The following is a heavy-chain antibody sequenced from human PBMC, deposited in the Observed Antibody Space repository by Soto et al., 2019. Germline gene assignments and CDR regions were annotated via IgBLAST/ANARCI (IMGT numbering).Heavy chain of an antibody. Sequence: ESGGDLVQPGGSLRFSCAASGFTFSSFWITWVRQAPGKGLGWVANINQDGSEKHYVDSVKGRFTLSRDNAENSVYLQMNSLRADDTAVYYCARDFGVQELDYWGQGTLVTVSA. D-gene: IGHD3-3*01. CDR2: INQDGSEK. CDR3: ARDFGVQELDY. V-gene: IGHV3-7*01. J-gene: IGHJ4*02. CDR1: GFTFSSFW.